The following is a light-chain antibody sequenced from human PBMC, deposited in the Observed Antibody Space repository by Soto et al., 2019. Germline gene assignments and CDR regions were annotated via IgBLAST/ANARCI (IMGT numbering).Light chain of an antibody. Sequence: QSVLTQPPSASGTPGQRVTISCSGSSSNIGSNYVYWYQQLPGTAPKILIYSNDQRPSGVPDRFSGSKSGTSASLAISGLRSEDEADYYCAAWDDSLSGRVFGGGTKRTVL. CDR2: SND. J-gene: IGLJ2*01. CDR3: AAWDDSLSGRV. CDR1: SSNIGSNY. V-gene: IGLV1-47*02.